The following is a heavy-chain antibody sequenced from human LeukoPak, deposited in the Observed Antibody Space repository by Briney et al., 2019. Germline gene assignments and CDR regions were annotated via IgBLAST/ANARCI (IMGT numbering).Heavy chain of an antibody. CDR1: GFTFSNYA. Sequence: GGSLRLSCAASGFTFSNYAMSWVRPAPGKGLEGVSGISNSGDRTYDADSVKGRFTISRDNSKNTQYLQMNSLRAEDTAVYYCAKSSGGAPNAFDIWGQGSMVTVSS. CDR2: ISNSGDRT. D-gene: IGHD2-21*01. V-gene: IGHV3-23*01. J-gene: IGHJ3*02. CDR3: AKSSGGAPNAFDI.